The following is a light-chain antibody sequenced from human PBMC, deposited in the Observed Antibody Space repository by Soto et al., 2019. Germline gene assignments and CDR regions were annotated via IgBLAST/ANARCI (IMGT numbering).Light chain of an antibody. J-gene: IGLJ1*01. V-gene: IGLV2-14*03. CDR3: ASHTTTTTRV. CDR1: SSDVGAYDY. Sequence: QSVLTQPASVSGSPGQSIAICCTGTSSDVGAYDYVSWYQQHPDRAPRLVIYEVSNRPSGVSNRFSGSKSVNTATLTISGLQAEDEADYYCASHTTTTTRVFGTGTKVTVL. CDR2: EVS.